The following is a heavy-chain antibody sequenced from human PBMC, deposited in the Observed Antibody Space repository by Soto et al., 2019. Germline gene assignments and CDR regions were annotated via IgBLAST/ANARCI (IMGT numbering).Heavy chain of an antibody. CDR2: IYYSGST. J-gene: IGHJ4*02. CDR3: ASEGGTGSYFDY. D-gene: IGHD7-27*01. V-gene: IGHV4-59*01. Sequence: QVQLQESGPGLVKPSETLSLTCTVSGGSISSYYWSWIRQPPGKGLEWIGYIYYSGSTNYNPSLKSRVTISVDTSKTQFSLKLRSVTAADTAVYYCASEGGTGSYFDYWGQGTLVTVSS. CDR1: GGSISSYY.